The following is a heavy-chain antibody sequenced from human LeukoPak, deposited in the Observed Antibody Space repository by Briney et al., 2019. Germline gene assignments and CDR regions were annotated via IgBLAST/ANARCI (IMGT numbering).Heavy chain of an antibody. V-gene: IGHV4-30-4*08. CDR3: GRDRVGATGNFDY. D-gene: IGHD1-26*01. CDR2: IYYSGST. CDR1: GGSISSGDYY. Sequence: PSETVSLTCTVSGGSISSGDYYWSWLRQPPGMGLEWIGYIYYSGSTYYNPSLKSRVTISVDTSKNQFSLKLSSVTAADTAAYYCGRDRVGATGNFDYWGQGTLVTVSS. J-gene: IGHJ4*02.